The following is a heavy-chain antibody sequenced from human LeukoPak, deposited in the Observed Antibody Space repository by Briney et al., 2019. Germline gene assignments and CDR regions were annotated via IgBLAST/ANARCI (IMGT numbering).Heavy chain of an antibody. V-gene: IGHV3-7*01. Sequence: GGSLRLSCAASGFTFSSYWMTWVRQAPGRGLEWVANIKEDGSEKYYVDSVKGRFTISRDNAKNSVYLQMNSLRDEDTAVYYCARGPGWSYIVVVVAAKGWFDPWGQGTLVTVSS. D-gene: IGHD2-15*01. CDR2: IKEDGSEK. CDR3: ARGPGWSYIVVVVAAKGWFDP. CDR1: GFTFSSYW. J-gene: IGHJ5*02.